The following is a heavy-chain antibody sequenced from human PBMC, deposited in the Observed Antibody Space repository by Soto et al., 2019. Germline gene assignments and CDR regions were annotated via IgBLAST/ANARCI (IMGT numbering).Heavy chain of an antibody. J-gene: IGHJ4*02. Sequence: PGGSLRLSCAASGFTFSAHAMNWVRQAPGKGLEWVSRITGPGNNIDYADSVKGRFTISRDTSKDTVYLQMSSLRVEDTAVYYCARERRSSTSDYFDFWGQGTLVTVSS. V-gene: IGHV3-23*01. CDR3: ARERRSSTSDYFDF. CDR2: ITGPGNNI. D-gene: IGHD6-6*01. CDR1: GFTFSAHA.